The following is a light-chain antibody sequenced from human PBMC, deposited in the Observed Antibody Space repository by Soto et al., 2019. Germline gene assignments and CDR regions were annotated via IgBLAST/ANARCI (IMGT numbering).Light chain of an antibody. J-gene: IGKJ2*03. V-gene: IGKV3-20*01. CDR2: ATS. CDR1: QSVSSLY. Sequence: EIVLTQSPGTLSLSPGESVTLSCRASQSVSSLYLAWYQQRPGQAPRLLIYATSSRATGIPVRFIGSESGTYFTLTISRLEPEDLAAYYCQQDSNSPNYSCGQRTRLEIK. CDR3: QQDSNSPNYS.